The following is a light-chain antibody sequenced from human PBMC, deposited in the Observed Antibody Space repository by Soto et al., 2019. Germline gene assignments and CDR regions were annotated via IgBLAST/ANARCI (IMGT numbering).Light chain of an antibody. CDR3: QQYENWPQLT. CDR1: QRVGGD. J-gene: IGKJ4*01. Sequence: EIVLTQFPATLSLSPGERATLSCRASQRVGGDLAWYQQKPGQAPRLLIYGASSRAPGIPDRFSGSGSGTEFTLTISSLQSEDSAVYYCQQYENWPQLTFGGGTKVDIK. CDR2: GAS. V-gene: IGKV3-15*01.